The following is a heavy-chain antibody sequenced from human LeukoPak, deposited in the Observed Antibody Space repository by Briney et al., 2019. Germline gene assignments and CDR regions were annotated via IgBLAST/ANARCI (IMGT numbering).Heavy chain of an antibody. CDR1: GGSISSSNYY. CDR2: IYDSGRT. J-gene: IGHJ4*02. CDR3: ARHRYINACDFDY. V-gene: IGHV4-39*01. Sequence: SETLSLTCTVSGGSISSSNYYWGWIRQPPGKGLEWIGSIYDSGRTYYNPSLKSRVTISVDTSKNQFSLRLSSVTAADTALYYCARHRYINACDFDYWGQGTLVTVSS. D-gene: IGHD5-12*01.